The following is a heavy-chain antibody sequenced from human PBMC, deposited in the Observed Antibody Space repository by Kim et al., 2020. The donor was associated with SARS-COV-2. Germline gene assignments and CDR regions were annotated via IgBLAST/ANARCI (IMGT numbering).Heavy chain of an antibody. CDR2: INHSGST. D-gene: IGHD1-26*01. CDR1: GGSFSGYY. J-gene: IGHJ6*04. V-gene: IGHV4-34*01. Sequence: SETLSLTCAVYGGSFSGYYWSWIRQPPGKGLEWIGEINHSGSTNYTPSLKSRVTISVDTSKNQFSLKLSSVTAADTAVYYCARVGPWELPPYMDVWGKGTTVTVSS. CDR3: ARVGPWELPPYMDV.